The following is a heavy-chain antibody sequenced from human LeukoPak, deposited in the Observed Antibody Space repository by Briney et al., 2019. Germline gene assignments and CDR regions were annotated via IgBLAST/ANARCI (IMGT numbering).Heavy chain of an antibody. V-gene: IGHV4-30-2*01. CDR1: GGSISSGGYS. Sequence: PSETLSLTCAVSGGSISSGGYSWSWIRQPPGKGLEWIGYIYHSGSTYYNPSLKSRVTISVDRSKNQFSLKLSSVTAADTAVYYCARAYGDYAPLDYWGQGTLVTVSS. D-gene: IGHD4-17*01. CDR2: IYHSGST. J-gene: IGHJ4*02. CDR3: ARAYGDYAPLDY.